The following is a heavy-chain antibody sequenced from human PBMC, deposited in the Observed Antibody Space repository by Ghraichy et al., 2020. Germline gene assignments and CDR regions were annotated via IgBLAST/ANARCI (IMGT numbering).Heavy chain of an antibody. D-gene: IGHD6-19*01. Sequence: SETLSLTCTVSGGSISSSSYYWGWIRQPPEKGLEWIGSIYYSGSTYYNPSLKSRVTISVDTSKNQFSLKLSSVTAADTAVYYCARGKAVAGFDYWGQGTLVTVSS. CDR3: ARGKAVAGFDY. J-gene: IGHJ4*02. V-gene: IGHV4-39*07. CDR1: GGSISSSSYY. CDR2: IYYSGST.